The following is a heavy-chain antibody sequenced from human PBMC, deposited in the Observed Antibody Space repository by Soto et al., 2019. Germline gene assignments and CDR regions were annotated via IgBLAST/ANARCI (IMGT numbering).Heavy chain of an antibody. Sequence: TXETLSLTCTVSAGSNTTAGYYWSWIRQLPGKGLEWIGHRYYSESTYYNPSLKSRVSISLDTSKNQFSLKLSFVTAADTAMYYCARTKCSGGSCYSWSLDSSGHGTPVTVSS. CDR3: ARTKCSGGSCYSWSLDS. D-gene: IGHD2-15*01. CDR1: AGSNTTAGYY. CDR2: RYYSEST. J-gene: IGHJ5*01. V-gene: IGHV4-31*03.